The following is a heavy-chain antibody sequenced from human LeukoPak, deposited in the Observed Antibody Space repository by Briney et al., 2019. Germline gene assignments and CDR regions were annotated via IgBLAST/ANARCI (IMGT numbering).Heavy chain of an antibody. J-gene: IGHJ6*02. Sequence: GGSLRLSCAASGFTVSSNYMSWVRQAPGKGLEWVSVIYSGGSTYYADSVKGRFTTSRDNSKNTLYLQMNSLRAEDTAVYYCARGSSPYYYYYGMDVWGQGTTVTVSS. CDR3: ARGSSPYYYYYGMDV. CDR2: IYSGGST. CDR1: GFTVSSNY. D-gene: IGHD6-6*01. V-gene: IGHV3-53*01.